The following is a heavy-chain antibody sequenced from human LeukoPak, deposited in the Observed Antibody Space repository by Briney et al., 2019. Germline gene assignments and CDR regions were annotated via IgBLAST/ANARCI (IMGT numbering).Heavy chain of an antibody. Sequence: PSETLSLTCAVYGGPFSGYYWSWIRQPPGKGLEWIGEINHSGSTNYNPSLKSRVTISVDTSKNQFSLKLSSVTAADTAVYYCARGRRYYYDSSGSGYFDYWGQGTLVTVSS. D-gene: IGHD3-22*01. V-gene: IGHV4-34*01. CDR1: GGPFSGYY. CDR2: INHSGST. CDR3: ARGRRYYYDSSGSGYFDY. J-gene: IGHJ4*02.